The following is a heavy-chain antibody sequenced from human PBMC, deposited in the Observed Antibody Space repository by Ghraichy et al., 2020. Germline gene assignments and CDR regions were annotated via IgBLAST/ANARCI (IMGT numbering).Heavy chain of an antibody. CDR1: GGSFSGYH. D-gene: IGHD1-14*01. J-gene: IGHJ6*02. Sequence: SETLSLACAVYGGSFSGYHWSWIRQPPGKGLEWIGEINHSGSTNYNPSLKSRVTISVDTSKNQFSLKLSSVTAADTAVYYCTRYLYYYGMDVWGQGTTVTVSS. CDR3: TRYLYYYGMDV. CDR2: INHSGST. V-gene: IGHV4-34*01.